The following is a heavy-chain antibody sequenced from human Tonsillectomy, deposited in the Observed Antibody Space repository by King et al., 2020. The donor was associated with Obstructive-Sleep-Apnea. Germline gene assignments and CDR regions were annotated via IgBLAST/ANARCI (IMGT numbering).Heavy chain of an antibody. V-gene: IGHV3-30*18. J-gene: IGHJ4*02. Sequence: HVQLVESGGGVVQPGRSLRLSCAASGFTFSSYGMHWVRQAPGKGLEWVAVISYDGSKKYYATSVKGRFTISRDNSKNTRYLQMNSLRAEETAVYYCAKTRYFDWPFDYWGQGTLVTVSS. CDR2: ISYDGSKK. CDR3: AKTRYFDWPFDY. CDR1: GFTFSSYG. D-gene: IGHD3-9*01.